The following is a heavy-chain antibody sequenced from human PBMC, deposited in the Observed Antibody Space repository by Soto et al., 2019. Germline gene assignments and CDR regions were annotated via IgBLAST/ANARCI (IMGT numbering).Heavy chain of an antibody. CDR3: ARVNFYYDSSDSLFDS. D-gene: IGHD3-22*01. V-gene: IGHV1-8*01. J-gene: IGHJ5*01. CDR2: MNPNSGNT. Sequence: ASVKVSCKASGYTFTTYDINWVRQAPGQGLEWMGWMNPNSGNTGYAQKFQGRATMTRNTSISTAYMELTSLRSEDTAVYYCARVNFYYDSSDSLFDSSGQGSLVIVSS. CDR1: GYTFTTYD.